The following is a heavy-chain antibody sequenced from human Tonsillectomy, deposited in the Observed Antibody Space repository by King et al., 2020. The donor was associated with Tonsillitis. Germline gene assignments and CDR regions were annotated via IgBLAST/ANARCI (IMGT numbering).Heavy chain of an antibody. CDR3: ASSGSSWYYYYYYYMDV. CDR1: GGSISSSSYY. V-gene: IGHV4-39*01. D-gene: IGHD6-13*01. CDR2: IYYSGST. J-gene: IGHJ6*03. Sequence: LQLQESGPGLVKPSETLSLTCTVSGGSISSSSYYWGWIRQPPGKGLEWIGSIYYSGSTYYNPSLKSRVTISGDTSKNQFSLKLSSVTAADTAVYYRASSGSSWYYYYYYYMDVWGKGTTVTVSS.